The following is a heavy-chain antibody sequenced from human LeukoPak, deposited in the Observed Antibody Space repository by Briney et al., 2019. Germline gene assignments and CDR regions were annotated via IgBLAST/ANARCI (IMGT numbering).Heavy chain of an antibody. J-gene: IGHJ3*02. Sequence: ASVKVSCKASGYTFTGYYIDWVREAPGQGLEWMGWINPNSGGTNYAQKFQGRVTMTRDTSISTAYMELSRLRSDATAVYYCARDARACSGGSCYNAFDIWGQGTMVTVSS. CDR3: ARDARACSGGSCYNAFDI. CDR2: INPNSGGT. D-gene: IGHD2-15*01. CDR1: GYTFTGYY. V-gene: IGHV1-2*02.